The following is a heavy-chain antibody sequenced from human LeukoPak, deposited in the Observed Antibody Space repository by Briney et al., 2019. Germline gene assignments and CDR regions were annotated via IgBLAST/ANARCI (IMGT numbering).Heavy chain of an antibody. J-gene: IGHJ4*02. D-gene: IGHD3-22*01. V-gene: IGHV4-34*01. CDR2: INHSGST. CDR3: ASSITMIVVAGRAFDY. Sequence: SETLSLTCAVYGGSFSGYYWSWIRQPPGKGLEWIGEINHSGSTNYNPSLKSRVTISVDTSKNQFSLKLSSVTAADTAVYYCASSITMIVVAGRAFDYWGQGTLVTVSS. CDR1: GGSFSGYY.